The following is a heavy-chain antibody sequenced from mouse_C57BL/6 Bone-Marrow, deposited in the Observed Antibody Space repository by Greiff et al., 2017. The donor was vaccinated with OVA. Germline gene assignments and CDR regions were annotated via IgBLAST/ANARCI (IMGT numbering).Heavy chain of an antibody. J-gene: IGHJ3*01. CDR2: INPGSGGT. CDR1: GYAFTNYL. Sequence: ESGAELVRPGTSVKVSCKASGYAFTNYLIEWVKQRPGQGLEWIGVINPGSGGTNYNEKFKGKATLTADKSSSTAYMQLSSLTSEDSAVYFCARSRGYGNYAWFAYWGQGTLVTVSA. CDR3: ARSRGYGNYAWFAY. D-gene: IGHD2-1*01. V-gene: IGHV1-54*01.